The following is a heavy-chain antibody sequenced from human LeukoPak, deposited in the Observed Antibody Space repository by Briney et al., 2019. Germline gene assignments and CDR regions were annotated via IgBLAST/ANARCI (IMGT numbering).Heavy chain of an antibody. CDR1: GSTFSSYA. CDR3: AKLTSGWFEDF. D-gene: IGHD6-19*01. V-gene: IGHV3-23*01. J-gene: IGHJ4*02. CDR2: ISASDGST. Sequence: PGGSLRLSCAASGSTFSSYAMTWVRQAPGKGLEWVSAISASDGSTYYVDSVKGRFTISRDFSKNTLFLQMNSLRAEDTAVYYCAKLTSGWFEDFWGQGTLVTVSS.